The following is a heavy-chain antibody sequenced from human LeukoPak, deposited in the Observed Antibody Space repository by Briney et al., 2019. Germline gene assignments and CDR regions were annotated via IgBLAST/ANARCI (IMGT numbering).Heavy chain of an antibody. Sequence: ASVKVSCKASGYTFTSYWINWVRQAPGHGLEWMGWITAYNVNTNYAQQLQGRVTIADATSTSTAYMELSSMTSDDTAVYYWTRITRRDGYNREADFWGQGTLVTVSS. V-gene: IGHV1-18*01. D-gene: IGHD5-24*01. CDR1: GYTFTSYW. J-gene: IGHJ4*02. CDR3: TRITRRDGYNREADF. CDR2: ITAYNVNT.